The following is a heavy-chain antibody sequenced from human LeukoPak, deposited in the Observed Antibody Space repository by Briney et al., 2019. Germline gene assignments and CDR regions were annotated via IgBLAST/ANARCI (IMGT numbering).Heavy chain of an antibody. Sequence: PSETLSLTCAVYGGSFSGYYWSWIRQPPGKGLEWIGESNHSGSTNYNPSLKSRVTISVDTSKNQFSLKLSSVTAADTAVYYCARGAHVLRYFDWSAGVTEYFQPWGQGTLVTVSS. V-gene: IGHV4-34*01. J-gene: IGHJ1*01. D-gene: IGHD3-9*01. CDR3: ARGAHVLRYFDWSAGVTEYFQP. CDR2: SNHSGST. CDR1: GGSFSGYY.